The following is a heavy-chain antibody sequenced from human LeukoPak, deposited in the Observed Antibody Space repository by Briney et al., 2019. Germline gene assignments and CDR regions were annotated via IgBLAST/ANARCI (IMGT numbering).Heavy chain of an antibody. CDR3: ARDRIVGGRPSLDY. CDR2: ISSSGTIV. D-gene: IGHD1-26*01. J-gene: IGHJ4*02. Sequence: PGGSLRLSCAASGFTFNGYEMNWVRQAPGKGLEWVSYISSSGTIVYYAAFVKGRFTISRDNAKNSLYLQMNSLRAEDTAVYYCARDRIVGGRPSLDYWGLGTLVTVSS. CDR1: GFTFNGYE. V-gene: IGHV3-48*03.